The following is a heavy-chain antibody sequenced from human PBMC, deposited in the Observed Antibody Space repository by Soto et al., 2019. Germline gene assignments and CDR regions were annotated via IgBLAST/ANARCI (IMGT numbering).Heavy chain of an antibody. CDR1: GFSVTDIY. CDR2: IYNEFT. CDR3: VREPRYCSGGSCSIMGDAFDI. D-gene: IGHD2-15*01. Sequence: EVQLVESGGGLVQSGGSLRLSCVASGFSVTDIYMNWVRQAPGKGLEWVSVIYNEFTDYADSVRGRFSISTDSSKNALYLQMNSLRAEDSAVYYCVREPRYCSGGSCSIMGDAFDIWGQGTKVTVSS. J-gene: IGHJ3*02. V-gene: IGHV3-66*01.